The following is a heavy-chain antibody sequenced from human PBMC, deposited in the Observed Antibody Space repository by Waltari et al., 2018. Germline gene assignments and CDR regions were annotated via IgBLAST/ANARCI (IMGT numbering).Heavy chain of an antibody. Sequence: QVQLQESGPGLVKPSEPLSLTCTVSGGSISSYYWSWIRQPPGKGLEWIGYIYYSGSTNYNPSLKSRVTISVDTSKNQFSLKLSSVTAADTAVYYCARDQRYSSSSYYYYGMDVWGQGTTVTVSS. CDR2: IYYSGST. CDR1: GGSISSYY. V-gene: IGHV4-59*01. D-gene: IGHD6-13*01. J-gene: IGHJ6*02. CDR3: ARDQRYSSSSYYYYGMDV.